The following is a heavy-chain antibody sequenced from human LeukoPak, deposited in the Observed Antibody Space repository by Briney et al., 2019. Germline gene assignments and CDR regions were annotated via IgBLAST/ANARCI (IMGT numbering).Heavy chain of an antibody. V-gene: IGHV4-4*07. J-gene: IGHJ3*02. CDR1: GGSISSYY. CDR2: IYTSGST. Sequence: SETLSLTCTVSGGSISSYYWSWIRQPAGKGLERIGRIYTSGSTNYNPSLKSRVTMSVDTSKNQFSLKLSSVTAADTAVYYCARGSYDFWSGYYWVDAFDIWGQGTMVTVSS. D-gene: IGHD3-3*01. CDR3: ARGSYDFWSGYYWVDAFDI.